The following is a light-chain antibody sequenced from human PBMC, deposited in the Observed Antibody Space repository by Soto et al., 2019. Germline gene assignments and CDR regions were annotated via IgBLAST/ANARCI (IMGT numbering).Light chain of an antibody. CDR3: HQYYSSPTT. CDR1: QSVHNNY. V-gene: IGKV3-20*01. J-gene: IGKJ4*01. CDR2: AAS. Sequence: PGEGATLSCRASQSVHNNYLAWYQQKPGQAPRLLIYAASGRATGIPDRFSGSGSGTDFTLTISRLEPEDFAVYYCHQYYSSPTTFGGGTKVDIK.